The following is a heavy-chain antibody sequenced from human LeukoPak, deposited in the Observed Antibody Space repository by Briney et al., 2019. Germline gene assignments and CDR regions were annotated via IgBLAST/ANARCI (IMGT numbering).Heavy chain of an antibody. D-gene: IGHD3-22*01. CDR2: ISGSGGST. V-gene: IGHV3-23*01. J-gene: IGHJ4*02. Sequence: GGSLRLSCAASGFTFSSYAMSWVRQAPGKGLEWVSAISGSGGSTYYADSVKGRFTISRGNSKNTLYLQMNSLRAEDTAVYYCAKDKEHSYYYDSSGYGYWGQGTLVTVSS. CDR1: GFTFSSYA. CDR3: AKDKEHSYYYDSSGYGY.